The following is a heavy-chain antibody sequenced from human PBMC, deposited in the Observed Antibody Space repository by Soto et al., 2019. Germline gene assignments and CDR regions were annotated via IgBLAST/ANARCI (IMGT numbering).Heavy chain of an antibody. J-gene: IGHJ4*02. D-gene: IGHD3-22*01. Sequence: QVQLQESGPGLVKPSQTLSLTCTVSGGSISSGDYYWSWIRQPPGKGLEWIGYIYYSGSTYYKPCLKARVTTSVATSKNQFSLKMISVTAADTAVYYCAPSHPFFDYDSSADYWGQGTLVTVSS. V-gene: IGHV4-30-4*01. CDR3: APSHPFFDYDSSADY. CDR1: GGSISSGDYY. CDR2: IYYSGST.